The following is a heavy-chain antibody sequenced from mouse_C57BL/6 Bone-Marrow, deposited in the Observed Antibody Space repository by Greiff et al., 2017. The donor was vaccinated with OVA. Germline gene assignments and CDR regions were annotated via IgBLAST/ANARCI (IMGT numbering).Heavy chain of an antibody. J-gene: IGHJ1*03. V-gene: IGHV1-22*01. D-gene: IGHD1-1*01. Sequence: EVQLQQSGPELVKPGASVKMSCKASGYTFTDYNMHWVKQSHGKSLEWIGYINPNNGGTSYNQKFKGKATLTVNKSSSTAYMELRSLTSEDSAVYYCASTVVAPHWYFDVWGTGTTVTVSS. CDR1: GYTFTDYN. CDR3: ASTVVAPHWYFDV. CDR2: INPNNGGT.